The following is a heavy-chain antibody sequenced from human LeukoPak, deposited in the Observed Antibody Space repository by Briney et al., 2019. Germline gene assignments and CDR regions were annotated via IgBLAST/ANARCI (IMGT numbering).Heavy chain of an antibody. Sequence: GGSLRLSCAASGLTFSSYAMHWVRQAPGKWLEWVAVISYDGSNKYYADAVKGRFTISRDNSKNTLYLQMNSLRAEDTAVYYCARARGYSLLDYMDVWGKGTTVTVSS. D-gene: IGHD5-18*01. CDR2: ISYDGSNK. J-gene: IGHJ6*03. V-gene: IGHV3-30*04. CDR1: GLTFSSYA. CDR3: ARARGYSLLDYMDV.